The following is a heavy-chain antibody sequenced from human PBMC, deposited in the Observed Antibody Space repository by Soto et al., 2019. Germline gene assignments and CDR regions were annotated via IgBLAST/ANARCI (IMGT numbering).Heavy chain of an antibody. D-gene: IGHD1-1*01. Sequence: QVQLQQWGAGLLKPSETLSLTCAVYGGSVNSGNCYWSWIRQPQGKGLEWIGEMSHSGGTHFTPSLQSRANIAVDTSKSQFALKMSSVTAADTALYYCARVERGTATTVVDAFDIWGPGTLVTVSS. CDR2: MSHSGGT. J-gene: IGHJ3*02. V-gene: IGHV4-34*01. CDR3: ARVERGTATTVVDAFDI. CDR1: GGSVNSGNCY.